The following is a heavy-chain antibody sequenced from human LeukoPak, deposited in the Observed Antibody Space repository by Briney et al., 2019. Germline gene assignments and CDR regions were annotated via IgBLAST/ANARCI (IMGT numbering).Heavy chain of an antibody. CDR2: IGQNSDVE. J-gene: IGHJ4*02. CDR1: GFNFGSYV. Sequence: PGGSLRLSCVASGFNFGSYVVSWVRQAPGKGLEWVSNIGQNSDVEDYADSVKGRFTISRDNSKNTLYLQMNSLRAEDTAVYYCAAQSARPQYYFDYWGQGTLVTVSS. D-gene: IGHD6-6*01. V-gene: IGHV3-23*01. CDR3: AAQSARPQYYFDY.